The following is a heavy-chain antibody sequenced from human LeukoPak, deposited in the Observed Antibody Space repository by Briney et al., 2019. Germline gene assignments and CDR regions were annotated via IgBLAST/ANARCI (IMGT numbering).Heavy chain of an antibody. CDR3: ARGYYGSGSYSQDYYYYGMDV. CDR2: ISAYNGNT. V-gene: IGHV1-18*01. Sequence: ASVKVSCKASGYTFTSYGISWVRQAPGQGLEWMGWISAYNGNTNYAQKLQGRVTMTTDTSTSTAYMELRSLRSDDTAVYYCARGYYGSGSYSQDYYYYGMDVWDQGTTVTVSS. J-gene: IGHJ6*02. CDR1: GYTFTSYG. D-gene: IGHD3-10*01.